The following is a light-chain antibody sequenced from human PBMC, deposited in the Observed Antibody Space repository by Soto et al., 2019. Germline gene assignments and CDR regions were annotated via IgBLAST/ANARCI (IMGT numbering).Light chain of an antibody. CDR1: SSTVGGYNY. CDR3: SSYAGSNCL. J-gene: IGLJ2*01. CDR2: EVN. V-gene: IGLV2-8*01. Sequence: QSALTQPPSASGSPGQSVTISCTGTSSTVGGYNYVSWYQHHPGKAPKLVIYEVNKRPSGVPDRFSGSKSGNTASLTVSGLQAEDEADYYCSSYAGSNCLFRGGTKVTVL.